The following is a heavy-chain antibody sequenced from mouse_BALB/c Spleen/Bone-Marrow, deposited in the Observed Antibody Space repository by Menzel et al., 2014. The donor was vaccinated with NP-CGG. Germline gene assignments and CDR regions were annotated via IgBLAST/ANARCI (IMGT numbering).Heavy chain of an antibody. V-gene: IGHV1S135*01. Sequence: VQLQQSGPELEKPGASVKISCKASGYSFTGYNMNWVKQTNGKSLKWIGNIDPYYDGTNYNQKFKGKATLTVDKSSSTAYIHLTSLTSEDSAVYFCARGMITTSYWYFDVWGAGTTVTVSS. J-gene: IGHJ1*01. CDR3: ARGMITTSYWYFDV. D-gene: IGHD2-1*01. CDR1: GYSFTGYN. CDR2: IDPYYDGT.